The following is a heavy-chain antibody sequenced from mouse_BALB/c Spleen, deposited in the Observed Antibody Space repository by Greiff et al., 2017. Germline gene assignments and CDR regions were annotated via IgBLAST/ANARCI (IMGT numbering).Heavy chain of an antibody. CDR3: ARGNSAWFAY. D-gene: IGHD2-1*01. CDR2: IWAGGST. J-gene: IGHJ3*01. CDR1: GFSLTSYG. Sequence: VKLQESGPGLVAPSQSLSITCTVSGFSLTSYGVHWVRQPPGKGLEWLGVIWAGGSTNYNSALMSRLSISKDNSKSQVFLKMNSLQTDDTAMYYCARGNSAWFAYWGQGTLVTVSA. V-gene: IGHV2-9*02.